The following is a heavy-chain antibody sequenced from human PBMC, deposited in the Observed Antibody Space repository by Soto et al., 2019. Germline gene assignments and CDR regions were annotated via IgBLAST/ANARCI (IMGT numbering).Heavy chain of an antibody. Sequence: QITLQESGPTLVKPTQTLTLTCTFSGFSLTTSAVAVGWIRQPPGRGLECLAIVYGSEDKFYSPSLRSRLTITKDNSKNQVVHTLTDMDPVDTGTYFCVRRYDPYYFDYWGQGTQVTVSS. CDR1: GFSLTTSAVA. CDR2: VYGSEDK. D-gene: IGHD1-1*01. CDR3: VRRYDPYYFDY. J-gene: IGHJ4*02. V-gene: IGHV2-5*04.